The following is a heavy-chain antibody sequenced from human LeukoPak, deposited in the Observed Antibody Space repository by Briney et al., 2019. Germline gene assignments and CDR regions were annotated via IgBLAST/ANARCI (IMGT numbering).Heavy chain of an antibody. J-gene: IGHJ3*02. CDR3: VRGCHDSRGYCAGFEI. Sequence: GGSLRLSCAASGFMFSSYGMHWVRQTPGKGLEWVIVISHDGRNKNYADSVKGRFAISRDNSKNTLYLQMNSLRDEDTAVYFCVRGCHDSRGYCAGFEIWGQGTMVTVSS. CDR1: GFMFSSYG. CDR2: ISHDGRNK. D-gene: IGHD3-22*01. V-gene: IGHV3-30*19.